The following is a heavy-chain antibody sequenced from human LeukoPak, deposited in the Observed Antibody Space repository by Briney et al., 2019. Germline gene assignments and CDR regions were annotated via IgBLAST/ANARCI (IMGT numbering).Heavy chain of an antibody. Sequence: GGSLRLSCAASAFTFSSYAMSWVRQAPGKGLEWVSTISNSDGSTYYADSVKGRFTISRDNSDNTLYLQMNSLRAEDTAVYYCAKATGSLLWGQGTLVIVSS. D-gene: IGHD1-14*01. CDR2: ISNSDGST. V-gene: IGHV3-23*01. CDR1: AFTFSSYA. J-gene: IGHJ4*02. CDR3: AKATGSLL.